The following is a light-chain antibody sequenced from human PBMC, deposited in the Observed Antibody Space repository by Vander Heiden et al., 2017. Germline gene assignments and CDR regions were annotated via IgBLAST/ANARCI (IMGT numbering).Light chain of an antibody. CDR1: SSEVGKYDY. V-gene: IGLV2-11*01. CDR2: DVS. J-gene: IGLJ2*01. Sequence: QSALPQPRSVSGAPGRSVTIACTGTSSEVGKYDYVSWYKHHPGKAPRRMIYDVSERPSGVPDRFSGSKPGNTASLTISGLQAEDEADFYCCSYAGSFTLVFGGGTKLTVL. CDR3: CSYAGSFTLV.